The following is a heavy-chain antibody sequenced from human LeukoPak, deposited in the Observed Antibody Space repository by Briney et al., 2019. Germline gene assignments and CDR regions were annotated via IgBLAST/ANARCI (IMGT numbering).Heavy chain of an antibody. D-gene: IGHD2-8*01. CDR2: IRYDGNDK. Sequence: GGSLRLSCAASGFTFSGYGMHWVRQAPGKGLEWVALIRYDGNDKFYADSVKGRFAISRDNSKNTLYLQMNSLRPEDTAVYYCAKLVYDTVDYWGQGTLVTVSS. J-gene: IGHJ4*02. V-gene: IGHV3-30*02. CDR3: AKLVYDTVDY. CDR1: GFTFSGYG.